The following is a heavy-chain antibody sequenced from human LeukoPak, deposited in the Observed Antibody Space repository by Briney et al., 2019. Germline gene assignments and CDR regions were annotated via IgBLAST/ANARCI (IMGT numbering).Heavy chain of an antibody. CDR3: AKDHRWLVDY. V-gene: IGHV3-30-3*01. D-gene: IGHD6-19*01. CDR1: GFTFGTYS. J-gene: IGHJ4*02. CDR2: ISSAGTII. Sequence: PGRSLRLSCAASGFTFGTYSMHWVRQAPGKGLEWVAIISSAGTIINYADSVKGRFSISRDNSKNMLYLQMDSLRVEDTAVYYCAKDHRWLVDYWGQGSLVTVSS.